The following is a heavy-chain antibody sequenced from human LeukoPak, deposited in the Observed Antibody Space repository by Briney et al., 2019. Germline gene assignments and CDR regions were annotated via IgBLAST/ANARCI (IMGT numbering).Heavy chain of an antibody. CDR1: GGSISYYY. CDR3: VRDGHRRYYYDSSGREDAFDI. CDR2: IYTSGRT. Sequence: SETLSLTCTVSGGSISYYYWNWIRQPAGKGLEWIGRIYTSGRTYYNPSLKSRVSMSVDTSKNQFSLKLSSVTAADTAVYYCVRDGHRRYYYDSSGREDAFDIWGQGTMVTVSS. J-gene: IGHJ3*02. V-gene: IGHV4-4*07. D-gene: IGHD3-22*01.